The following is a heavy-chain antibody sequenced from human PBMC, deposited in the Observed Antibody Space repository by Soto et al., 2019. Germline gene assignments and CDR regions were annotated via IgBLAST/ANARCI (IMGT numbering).Heavy chain of an antibody. CDR3: ARVHDSTTHPSFYMEA. J-gene: IGHJ6*03. CDR2: IYSTDNT. Sequence: PSETLSLTCTVSGGSVSSNSYSWDWIRQSPGKGLEWIGTIYSTDNTYYNPSLLSRFTISRDNAENSLYLQMSSLRGEDTAVYYCARVHDSTTHPSFYMEAWGQGTTVTVSS. CDR1: GGSVSSNSYS. V-gene: IGHV4-39*02. D-gene: IGHD3-22*01.